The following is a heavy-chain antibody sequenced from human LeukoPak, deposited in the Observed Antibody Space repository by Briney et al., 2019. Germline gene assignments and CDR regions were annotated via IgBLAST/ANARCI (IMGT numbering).Heavy chain of an antibody. D-gene: IGHD2-21*01. J-gene: IGHJ3*02. V-gene: IGHV3-13*01. Sequence: GGSLRLSCAASGFTFSSYDIHWVRQATGKGLEWASGIGTAGEIYYPGSVKGRFTISRDNAKNSLYLQMNSLRAEDTAVYYCARDNSRLSRDDAFDIWGQGTMVTVSS. CDR3: ARDNSRLSRDDAFDI. CDR1: GFTFSSYD. CDR2: IGTAGEI.